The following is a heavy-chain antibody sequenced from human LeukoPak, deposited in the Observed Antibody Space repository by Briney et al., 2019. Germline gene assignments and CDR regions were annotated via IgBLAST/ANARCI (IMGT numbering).Heavy chain of an antibody. D-gene: IGHD4-17*01. CDR3: VRGVGDGDGGY. CDR2: ISSSGNYI. Sequence: PGGSLRLSCAASGFTFSSYSMNWVRQAPGKGLEWVSSISSSGNYIYYADSLKGRFTISRDNAKNSLYLQMNSLRAEDTAVYYCVRGVGDGDGGYWGQGTLVTVSS. CDR1: GFTFSSYS. V-gene: IGHV3-21*01. J-gene: IGHJ4*02.